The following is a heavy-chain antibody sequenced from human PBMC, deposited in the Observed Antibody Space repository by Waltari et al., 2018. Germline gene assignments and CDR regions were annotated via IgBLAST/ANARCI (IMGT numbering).Heavy chain of an antibody. Sequence: QVQLVQSGAEVKKPGASVKVSCKASGYTFTSYAMHWVRQAPGQRLEWMGWINAGNGNTKYSQKFQGRVTITRDTSASTAYMELSSLRSEDTAVYYCARPHAWGEYYYGMDVWGQGTTVTVSS. CDR3: ARPHAWGEYYYGMDV. D-gene: IGHD3-16*01. CDR1: GYTFTSYA. V-gene: IGHV1-3*01. CDR2: INAGNGNT. J-gene: IGHJ6*02.